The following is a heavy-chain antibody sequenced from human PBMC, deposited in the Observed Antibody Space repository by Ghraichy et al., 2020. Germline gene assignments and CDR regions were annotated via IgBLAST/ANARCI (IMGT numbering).Heavy chain of an antibody. V-gene: IGHV6-1*01. CDR2: TYYRSKWYN. D-gene: IGHD2-2*01. CDR1: GDSVSSNSAA. CDR3: ARGQGYCSSTSCYYYYGMDV. J-gene: IGHJ6*02. Sequence: TLSLTCAISGDSVSSNSAAWNWIRQSPSRGLEWLGRTYYRSKWYNDYAVSVKSRITINPDTSKNQFSLQLNSVTPEDTAVYYCARGQGYCSSTSCYYYYGMDVWGQGTTVTVSS.